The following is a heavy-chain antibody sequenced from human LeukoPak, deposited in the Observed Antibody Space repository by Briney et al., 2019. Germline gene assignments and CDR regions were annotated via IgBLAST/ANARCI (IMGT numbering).Heavy chain of an antibody. CDR3: ARATGGYSSSWRYYYYYGMDV. V-gene: IGHV3-66*01. D-gene: IGHD6-13*01. J-gene: IGHJ6*02. CDR2: IYSGGST. CDR1: GFTVSSNY. Sequence: PGGSLRLSCAASGFTVSSNYMSWVRQAPGKGLEWVSVIYSGGSTYYADSVKGRFTISRDNSKNTLYLQMYSLRAEDTAVYYCARATGGYSSSWRYYYYYGMDVWGQGTTVTVSS.